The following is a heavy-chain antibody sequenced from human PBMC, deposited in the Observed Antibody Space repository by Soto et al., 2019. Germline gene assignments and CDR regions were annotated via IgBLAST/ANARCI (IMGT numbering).Heavy chain of an antibody. CDR2: IYWDDDK. CDR1: GFSLSTSGVG. D-gene: IGHD3-3*01. CDR3: AHSRWKLARFLEWKTFDY. Sequence: QITLKESGPTLVKPTQTLTLTCTFSGFSLSTSGVGVGWIRQPPGKALEWLALIYWDDDKRYSPSLKSRLTITKATSKNHVVLTMTNMDPVDKATYYSAHSRWKLARFLEWKTFDYRGQGTMVTVSS. V-gene: IGHV2-5*02. J-gene: IGHJ4*02.